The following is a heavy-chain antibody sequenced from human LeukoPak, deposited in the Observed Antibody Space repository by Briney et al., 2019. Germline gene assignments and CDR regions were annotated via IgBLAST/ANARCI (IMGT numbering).Heavy chain of an antibody. J-gene: IGHJ4*02. V-gene: IGHV3-53*01. Sequence: PGGSLRLSCTVSGFTVSSNSMSWVRQAPGKGLEWVSFIYSDNTHYSDSVKGRLTISRDSSKNTLYLQMNSLRAEDTAVYYCARRAGAYSHPYDYWGQGTLVTVSS. D-gene: IGHD4/OR15-4a*01. CDR3: ARRAGAYSHPYDY. CDR2: IYSDNT. CDR1: GFTVSSNS.